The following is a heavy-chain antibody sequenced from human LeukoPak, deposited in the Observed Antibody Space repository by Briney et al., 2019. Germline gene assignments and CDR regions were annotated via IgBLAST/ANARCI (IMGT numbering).Heavy chain of an antibody. V-gene: IGHV3-11*01. D-gene: IGHD3-16*01. CDR3: ARLWGGLTMSRFLDS. CDR1: GFTFSNYA. CDR2: IGRDGTAI. J-gene: IGHJ1*01. Sequence: GGSLRLSCAASGFTFSNYAISWIRQAPGKGLEWVSYIGRDGTAIYYADSTKGRFTISRDNTEKSLYLQMNSLRADDSAVYFCARLWGGLTMSRFLDSWGQGTPVTVSS.